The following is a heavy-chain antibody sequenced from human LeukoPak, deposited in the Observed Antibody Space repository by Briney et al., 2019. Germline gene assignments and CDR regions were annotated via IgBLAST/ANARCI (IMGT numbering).Heavy chain of an antibody. J-gene: IGHJ4*02. CDR3: ARRRYDASGYYPSRGRYFDY. CDR2: INHSGST. CDR1: GGSFSGYY. V-gene: IGHV4-34*01. D-gene: IGHD3-22*01. Sequence: SETLSLTCAVYGGSFSGYYWSWIRQPPGKGLEWIGEINHSGSTNYNPSLKSRVTISVDTSKNQFSLELTSVTAADTAVYYCARRRYDASGYYPSRGRYFDYWGQGTLVTVSS.